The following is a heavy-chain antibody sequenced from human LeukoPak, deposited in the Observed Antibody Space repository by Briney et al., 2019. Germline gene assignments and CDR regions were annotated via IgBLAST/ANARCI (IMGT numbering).Heavy chain of an antibody. V-gene: IGHV1-24*01. J-gene: IGHJ4*02. D-gene: IGHD2-15*01. CDR3: ATGRDSYCSGGSCYDY. Sequence: ASVKVSCRVSGYTLTELSMHWVRQAPGKGLEWMGGFDPEDGETIYAQKFQGRVTMTEDTSTDTAYMELSSLRSEDTAVYYCATGRDSYCSGGSCYDYWGQGTLVTVSS. CDR2: FDPEDGET. CDR1: GYTLTELS.